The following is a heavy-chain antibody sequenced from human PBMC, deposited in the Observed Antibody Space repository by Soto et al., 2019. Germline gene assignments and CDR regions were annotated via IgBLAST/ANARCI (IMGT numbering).Heavy chain of an antibody. V-gene: IGHV1-46*02. CDR3: ASDYNGCQRQHVFDI. J-gene: IGHJ3*02. D-gene: IGHD5-12*01. CDR1: GYSFNSYY. CDR2: INPSGAST. Sequence: QVQLVQSGAELKQPGASVKVACKASGYSFNSYYMHWVRQAPGQGPEWMGVINPSGASTSYAQKFQGRVTMTRDTSTSTVYMELSSLRSEDTALYYCASDYNGCQRQHVFDIWGQGTLVTVSS.